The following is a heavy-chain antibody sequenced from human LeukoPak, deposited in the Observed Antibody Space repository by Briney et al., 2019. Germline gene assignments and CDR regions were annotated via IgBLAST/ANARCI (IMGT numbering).Heavy chain of an antibody. J-gene: IGHJ3*02. D-gene: IGHD1-26*01. CDR3: ARDKWELRSDAFDI. CDR1: GGSISSSSYY. Sequence: SETLSLTCTVSGGSISSSSYYWGWIRQPPGKWLEWLGSIYYSGSTYYNPSLKSRVTISVDTSKNQFSLKLSSVTAADTAVYYCARDKWELRSDAFDIWGQGTMVTVSS. V-gene: IGHV4-39*07. CDR2: IYYSGST.